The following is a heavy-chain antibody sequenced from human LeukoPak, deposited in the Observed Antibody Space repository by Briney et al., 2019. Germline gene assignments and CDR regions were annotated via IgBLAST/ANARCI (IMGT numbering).Heavy chain of an antibody. D-gene: IGHD6-13*01. V-gene: IGHV4-34*01. CDR2: INHSGST. Sequence: SETLSLTCTVYGGSFSGYYWNWIRQPPGKGLEWIAEINHSGSTNYNPSLKSRVTISVDTSKNQFSLKLSSVTAADTAVYYCAREALAAATWGQGTLVTVSS. CDR1: GGSFSGYY. J-gene: IGHJ4*02. CDR3: AREALAAAT.